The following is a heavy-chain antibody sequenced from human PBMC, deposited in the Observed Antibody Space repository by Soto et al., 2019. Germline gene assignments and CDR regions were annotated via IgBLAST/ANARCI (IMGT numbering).Heavy chain of an antibody. CDR3: ARSQPPYYDFYYGMDV. CDR2: INPNGGST. Sequence: ASVKVSCKASGYTFTSYYMHWVRRAPGQGLEWMGVINPNGGSTSYAQKFQGRVTMTRDTSTSTVYMDLSSLRSDDTAVYYCARSQPPYYDFYYGMDVWGQGTTVTVSS. V-gene: IGHV1-46*01. J-gene: IGHJ6*02. D-gene: IGHD3-3*01. CDR1: GYTFTSYY.